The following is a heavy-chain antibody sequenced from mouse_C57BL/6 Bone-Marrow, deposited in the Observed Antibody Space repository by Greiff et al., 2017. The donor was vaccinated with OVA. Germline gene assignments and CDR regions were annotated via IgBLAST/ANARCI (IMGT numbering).Heavy chain of an antibody. V-gene: IGHV5-9*01. Sequence: EVQLVESGGGLVKPGGSLKLSCAASGFTFSSYTMSWVRQTPEKRLEWVATISGGGGNTYYPDSVKGRFTIYRDNAKNTLYLQMSSLRSEDTALYYCARHGKGLGRDVAYWGQGTLVTVSA. CDR1: GFTFSSYT. CDR2: ISGGGGNT. J-gene: IGHJ3*01. CDR3: ARHGKGLGRDVAY. D-gene: IGHD4-1*01.